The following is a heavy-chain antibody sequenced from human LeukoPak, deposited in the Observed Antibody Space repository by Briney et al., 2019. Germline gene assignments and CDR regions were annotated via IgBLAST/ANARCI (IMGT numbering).Heavy chain of an antibody. V-gene: IGHV4-34*01. CDR3: ARQSRWFDP. D-gene: IGHD2/OR15-2a*01. Sequence: SETLSLTCAVYGGSFSGYYWSWIRQPPGKGLEWIGEINHSGSTNYNPSLKSRVTISVDTSKNQFSLKLSSVTAADTAVYYCARQSRWFDPWGQGTLVTVSS. J-gene: IGHJ5*02. CDR2: INHSGST. CDR1: GGSFSGYY.